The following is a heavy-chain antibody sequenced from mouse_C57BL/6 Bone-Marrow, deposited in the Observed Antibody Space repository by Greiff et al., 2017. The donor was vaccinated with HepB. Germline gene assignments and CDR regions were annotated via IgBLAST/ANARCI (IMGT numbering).Heavy chain of an antibody. CDR1: GYTFTSYW. V-gene: IGHV1-64*01. J-gene: IGHJ3*01. D-gene: IGHD2-1*01. Sequence: QVQLQQPGAELVKPGASVKLSCKASGYTFTSYWMHWVKQRPGQGLEWIGMIHPNSGSTNYNEKFKSKATLTVDKSSSTAYMQLRSLTSEDSAVYYCARGNYGNFPWFAYWGQGTLVTVSA. CDR2: IHPNSGST. CDR3: ARGNYGNFPWFAY.